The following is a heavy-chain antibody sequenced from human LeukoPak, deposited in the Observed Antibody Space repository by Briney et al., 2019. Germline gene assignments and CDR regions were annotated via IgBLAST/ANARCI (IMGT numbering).Heavy chain of an antibody. CDR1: GGSFSGYY. CDR2: INHSGST. J-gene: IGHJ4*02. CDR3: ARHGSGSYHDFDY. Sequence: SETLSLTCAVYGGSFSGYYWSWIRQPPGKGLEWIGEINHSGSTNYNPSLKSRVTISVDTSKNQFSLKLSSVTAADTAVYYCARHGSGSYHDFDYWGQGTLVTVSS. V-gene: IGHV4-34*01. D-gene: IGHD1-26*01.